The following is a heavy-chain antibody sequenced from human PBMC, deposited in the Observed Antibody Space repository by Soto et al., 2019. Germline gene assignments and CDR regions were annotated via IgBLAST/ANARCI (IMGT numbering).Heavy chain of an antibody. Sequence: ESVGGVVQPGRSLRLSCAASGFTFSSYAMHWVRQAPGKGLEWVAVISYDGSNKYYADSVKGRFTISRDNSKNTLYLQMNSLRAEDTAVYYCARDLVVAAPPAWYFDLWGRGTLVTVSS. CDR1: GFTFSSYA. D-gene: IGHD2-15*01. J-gene: IGHJ2*01. V-gene: IGHV3-30-3*01. CDR3: ARDLVVAAPPAWYFDL. CDR2: ISYDGSNK.